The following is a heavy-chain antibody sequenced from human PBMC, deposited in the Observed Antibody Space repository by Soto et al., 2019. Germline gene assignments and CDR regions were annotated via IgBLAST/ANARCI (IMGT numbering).Heavy chain of an antibody. CDR3: AKARYSSGWSDY. CDR1: GFTFSSYG. J-gene: IGHJ4*02. V-gene: IGHV3-30*18. Sequence: QVQLVESGGGVVQPGRSLRLSCAASGFTFSSYGMHWVRQAPGKGLEWVAVISYDGSNKYYADSVKGRFTISRDNSKNTLYLQMHSLRAEDTAVDYCAKARYSSGWSDYWGQGTLVTVSS. D-gene: IGHD6-19*01. CDR2: ISYDGSNK.